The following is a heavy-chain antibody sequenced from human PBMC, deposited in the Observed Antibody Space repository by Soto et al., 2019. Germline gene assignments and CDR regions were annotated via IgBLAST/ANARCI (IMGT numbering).Heavy chain of an antibody. V-gene: IGHV3-23*01. J-gene: IGHJ4*02. CDR2: ITGSGGGT. CDR3: AKRPLTAAGFDY. Sequence: EVQLLESGGGLVQPGGSLRLSCAASGFTFSNNAMTWVRQAPGKGLEWVSVITGSGGGTYFVDSVKGRFTITRDNSKNTVSLQMNSLRAEDPAVYYCAKRPLTAAGFDYWGQGTLVTVSS. CDR1: GFTFSNNA. D-gene: IGHD6-13*01.